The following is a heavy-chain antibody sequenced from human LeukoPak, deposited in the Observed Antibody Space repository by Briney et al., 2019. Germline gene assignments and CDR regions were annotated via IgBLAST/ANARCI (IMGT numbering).Heavy chain of an antibody. D-gene: IGHD3-16*02. CDR3: ARAPIMITFGGVIDHFDY. V-gene: IGHV3-33*01. CDR2: IWYDGSNK. CDR1: GFTFSSYG. Sequence: GGSLRLSCAASGFTFSSYGMHWVRQAPGKGLEWVAVIWYDGSNKYYADSAKGRFTISRDNSKNTLYLQMNSLRAEDTAVYYCARAPIMITFGGVIDHFDYWGQGTLVTVSS. J-gene: IGHJ4*02.